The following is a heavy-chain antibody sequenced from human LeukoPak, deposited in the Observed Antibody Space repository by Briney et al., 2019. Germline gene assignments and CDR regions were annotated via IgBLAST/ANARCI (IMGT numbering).Heavy chain of an antibody. J-gene: IGHJ5*02. Sequence: GGSLRLSCAASGFTFSNSAMTWVRQAPGKGLVWVSRINGDGSITIYADSVKGRFTISRDNAKNTLFLQMNSLRVDDTAVYYCATDRSRGVNHWFDLLGPGNPGHRLL. D-gene: IGHD3-10*01. CDR2: INGDGSIT. CDR3: ATDRSRGVNHWFDL. V-gene: IGHV3-74*01. CDR1: GFTFSNSA.